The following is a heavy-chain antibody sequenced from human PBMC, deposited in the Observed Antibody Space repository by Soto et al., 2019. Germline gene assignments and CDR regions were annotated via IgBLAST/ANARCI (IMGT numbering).Heavy chain of an antibody. V-gene: IGHV3-30*18. CDR2: ISYDGSNK. CDR3: AKDYNYYYYGMDV. D-gene: IGHD3-10*01. CDR1: GFTFSSYG. J-gene: IGHJ6*02. Sequence: PGGSLRLSCAASGFTFSSYGMHWVRQAPGKGLEWVTVISYDGSNKYYADSVKGRFTISRDNSKNTLYLQMNSLRAEDTAVYYCAKDYNYYYYGMDVWGQGTNVTVSS.